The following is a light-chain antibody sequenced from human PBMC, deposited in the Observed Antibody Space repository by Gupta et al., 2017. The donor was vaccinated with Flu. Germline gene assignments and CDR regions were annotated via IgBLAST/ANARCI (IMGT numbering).Light chain of an antibody. V-gene: IGLV2-23*01. CDR3: CSYATASWV. CDR1: SNDVGSYNL. CDR2: ENK. J-gene: IGLJ3*02. Sequence: QSALTKPASVSGSPGQSITISCTGTSNDVGSYNLVAWYQQHPGKVPKLMIYENKKRPSGVSNRFSGSKSGNTASLTISGLQAEDEADYYCCSYATASWVFGGGTKVTVL.